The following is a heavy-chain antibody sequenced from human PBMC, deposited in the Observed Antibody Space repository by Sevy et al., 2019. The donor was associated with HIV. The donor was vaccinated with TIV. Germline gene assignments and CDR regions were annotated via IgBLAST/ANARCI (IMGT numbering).Heavy chain of an antibody. CDR2: ISGSGSYI. V-gene: IGHV3-21*01. D-gene: IGHD3-10*02. CDR1: GFAFSTYS. Sequence: GGSLRLSRAASGFAFSTYSMNWVRQAPGKGLEWVSSISGSGSYIYYADSVQGRVAISRDNAKSSLYLQMNSLRAEDTAVYYCVREAANVRYFDYWGQGTLVTVSS. J-gene: IGHJ4*02. CDR3: VREAANVRYFDY.